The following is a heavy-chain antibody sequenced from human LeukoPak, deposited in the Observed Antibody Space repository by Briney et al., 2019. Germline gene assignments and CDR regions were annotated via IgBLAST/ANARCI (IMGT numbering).Heavy chain of an antibody. Sequence: PGRSLRLSCAASGFTFSSYGMHWARQAPGKGLEWVAVMWYDRSNKYYADSVKGRFTVSRDNSKNTLYLQMNSLRAEDTAIYYCARDSWAFDYWGQGTLVTVSS. CDR2: MWYDRSNK. CDR3: ARDSWAFDY. D-gene: IGHD3-16*01. CDR1: GFTFSSYG. V-gene: IGHV3-33*01. J-gene: IGHJ4*02.